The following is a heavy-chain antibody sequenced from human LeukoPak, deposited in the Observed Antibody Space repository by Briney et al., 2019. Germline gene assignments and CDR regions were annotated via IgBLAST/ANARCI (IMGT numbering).Heavy chain of an antibody. J-gene: IGHJ4*02. CDR1: GYTFTSYY. V-gene: IGHV1-46*01. CDR3: ARADRIGLQLDY. CDR2: INPSGGST. D-gene: IGHD1-1*01. Sequence: ASVKVSCKASGYTFTSYYMHWVRQAPGQGLEWMGIINPSGGSTSYAQKFQGRVTMTRDMSTSTVYMELSSLRSEDTAVYYCARADRIGLQLDYWGQGTLVTVSS.